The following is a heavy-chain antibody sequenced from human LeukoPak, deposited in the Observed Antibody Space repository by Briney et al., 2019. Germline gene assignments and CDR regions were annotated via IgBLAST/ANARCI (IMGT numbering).Heavy chain of an antibody. CDR1: GFTFSSFG. J-gene: IGHJ4*02. CDR3: ASGYTPTPFDY. Sequence: GRSLRLSCVASGFTFSSFGMHWVRQAPGKGLEWVAVISYDGSNKYYADSVKGRFTISRDNSKNTLYLQMNSLRGEDTAVYYCASGYTPTPFDYWGQGTLVTVSS. D-gene: IGHD6-13*01. V-gene: IGHV3-30*03. CDR2: ISYDGSNK.